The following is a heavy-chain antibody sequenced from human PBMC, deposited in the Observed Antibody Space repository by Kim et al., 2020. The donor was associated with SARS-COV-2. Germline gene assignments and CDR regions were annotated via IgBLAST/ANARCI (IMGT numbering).Heavy chain of an antibody. D-gene: IGHD3-3*01. CDR2: ISSSSSTI. CDR1: GFTFSSYS. CDR3: ARANQTKTYYDFWSGYYSAIEYYYYYGMDV. J-gene: IGHJ6*02. Sequence: GGSLRLSCAASGFTFSSYSMNWVRQAPGKGLEWVSYISSSSSTIYYADSVKGRFTISRDNAKNSLYLQMNSLRDEDTAVYYCARANQTKTYYDFWSGYYSAIEYYYYYGMDVWGQGTTVTVSS. V-gene: IGHV3-48*02.